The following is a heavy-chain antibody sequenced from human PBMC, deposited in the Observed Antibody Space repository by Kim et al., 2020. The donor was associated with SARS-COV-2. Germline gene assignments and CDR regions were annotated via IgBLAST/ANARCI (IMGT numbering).Heavy chain of an antibody. J-gene: IGHJ4*02. Sequence: GWSLRLSCAASGFTFSSYAMHWVRQAPGKGLEWVAVISYDGSNKYYADSVKGRFTISRDNSKNTLYLQMNSLRAEDTAVYYCARPYSGSYGGYFDYWGQGTLVTVSS. CDR2: ISYDGSNK. D-gene: IGHD1-26*01. CDR3: ARPYSGSYGGYFDY. V-gene: IGHV3-30*04. CDR1: GFTFSSYA.